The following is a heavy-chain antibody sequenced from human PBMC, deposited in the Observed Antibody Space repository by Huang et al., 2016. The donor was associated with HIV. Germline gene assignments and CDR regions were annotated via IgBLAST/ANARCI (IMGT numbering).Heavy chain of an antibody. Sequence: QVQVVQSGAEVKRPGASVKVSCKASGYTFTGYQIHWVRQAPGQGLEWMGWINVKTGGKNYAQNYQGRVTMTRDMSTSTAYMELRRLRPDDTAVYYCARVNSIEYYDGSGYLDFWGQGTLVTVSS. CDR1: GYTFTGYQ. CDR2: INVKTGGK. D-gene: IGHD3-22*01. J-gene: IGHJ4*02. V-gene: IGHV1-2*02. CDR3: ARVNSIEYYDGSGYLDF.